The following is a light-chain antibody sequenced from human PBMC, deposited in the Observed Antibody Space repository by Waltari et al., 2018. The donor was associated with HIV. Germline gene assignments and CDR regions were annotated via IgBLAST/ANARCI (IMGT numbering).Light chain of an antibody. Sequence: QSVLTQPPSVSGAPGQRVTISCTGSNSNIGSVYDVHWYQQVPGTVPKLLIYGNSNRPAGVPDRISGSKSGSSASLAISGLQADDEADYYCQSDDSSLSGFIFGTGTRVTVL. V-gene: IGLV1-40*01. CDR1: NSNIGSVYD. J-gene: IGLJ1*01. CDR2: GNS. CDR3: QSDDSSLSGFI.